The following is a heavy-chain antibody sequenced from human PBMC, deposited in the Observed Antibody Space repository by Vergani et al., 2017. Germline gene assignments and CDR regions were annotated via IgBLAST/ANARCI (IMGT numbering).Heavy chain of an antibody. CDR2: ISSSSSPI. Sequence: EVQLVESGGGLVQPGGSLRLSCAASGFTFSSYSMNWVRQAPGKGLEWVSYISSSSSPIYYADSVKGRFTISRDNAKNSLYLQMNSLRDEDTAVYYCAADRFWFGELLWGSIDVWGKGTTVTVSS. D-gene: IGHD3-10*01. CDR1: GFTFSSYS. V-gene: IGHV3-48*02. CDR3: AADRFWFGELLWGSIDV. J-gene: IGHJ6*03.